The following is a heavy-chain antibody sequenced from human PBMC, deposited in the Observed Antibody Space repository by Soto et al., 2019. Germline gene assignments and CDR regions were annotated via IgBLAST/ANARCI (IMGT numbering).Heavy chain of an antibody. J-gene: IGHJ6*02. V-gene: IGHV1-46*01. CDR3: ARDRGVVVVTAIRNYYYGMDV. Sequence: ASVKVSSKSSGYTFTSYYMHWVRQAPGQGLEWMGIINPSGGSTSYAQKFQGRVTMTRDTSTSTVYMELSSLRSEDTAVYYCARDRGVVVVTAIRNYYYGMDVWGQGTTVTVSS. CDR2: INPSGGST. D-gene: IGHD2-21*02. CDR1: GYTFTSYY.